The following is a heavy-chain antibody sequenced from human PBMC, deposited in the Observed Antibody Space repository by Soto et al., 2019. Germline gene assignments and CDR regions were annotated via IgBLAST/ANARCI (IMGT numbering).Heavy chain of an antibody. CDR2: ISAYNGNT. D-gene: IGHD6-19*01. CDR1: GYTFTSYG. J-gene: IGHJ1*01. Sequence: RASVKVSCKASGYTFTSYGISWVRQAPGQGLEWMGWISAYNGNTNYAQKLQGRVTMTTDTSTSTAYMELRSLRSDDTAVYYCARDRNSSGWYPTEFFQHWGQGTLVTVSS. V-gene: IGHV1-18*01. CDR3: ARDRNSSGWYPTEFFQH.